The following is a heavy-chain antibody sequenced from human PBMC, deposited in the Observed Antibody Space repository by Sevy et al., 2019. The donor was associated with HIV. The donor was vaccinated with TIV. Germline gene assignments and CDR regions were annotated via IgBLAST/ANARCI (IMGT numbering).Heavy chain of an antibody. Sequence: GGSLRLSCAASGFTFSSYSMNWVRQAPGKGLEWVSSISSSSSYIYYADSVKGRFTISRDNAKNSLYLQMNSLRAEDTAVYYCARGGRESGSTIEAADAFDIWGQGTMVTVSS. CDR2: ISSSSSYI. V-gene: IGHV3-21*01. J-gene: IGHJ3*02. CDR3: ARGGRESGSTIEAADAFDI. D-gene: IGHD1-26*01. CDR1: GFTFSSYS.